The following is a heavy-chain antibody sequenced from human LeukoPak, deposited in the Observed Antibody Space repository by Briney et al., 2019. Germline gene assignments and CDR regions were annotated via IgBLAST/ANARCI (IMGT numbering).Heavy chain of an antibody. V-gene: IGHV4-59*01. Sequence: SETLSLTCTVSGGSISSYYWSWIRQPPGKGLEWIGYIYYSGSTNYNPSLKSRVTISVDTSKNQFSLKVSSVTAADTAVYYCARLYSSAWYVDYWGQGTLVTVSS. CDR3: ARLYSSAWYVDY. CDR2: IYYSGST. J-gene: IGHJ4*02. CDR1: GGSISSYY. D-gene: IGHD6-19*01.